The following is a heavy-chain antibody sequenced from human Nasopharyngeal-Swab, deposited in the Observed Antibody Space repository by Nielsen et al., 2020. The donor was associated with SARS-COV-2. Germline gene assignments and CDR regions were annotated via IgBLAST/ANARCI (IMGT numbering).Heavy chain of an antibody. D-gene: IGHD4-23*01. J-gene: IGHJ4*02. CDR1: GFTFSTYA. CDR2: ISYDGILQ. V-gene: IGHV3-30*03. CDR3: ARDLSGGGNDV. Sequence: GESLKISCAASGFTFSTYAMHWVRQAPGKGLEWVAVISYDGILQHYVDSVKGRFTISRDNSKNTLYLQMNNLRAEDTAVYFCARDLSGGGNDVWGQGTLVTASS.